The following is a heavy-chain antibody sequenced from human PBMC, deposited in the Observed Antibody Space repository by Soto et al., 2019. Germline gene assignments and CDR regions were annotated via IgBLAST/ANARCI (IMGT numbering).Heavy chain of an antibody. CDR3: ARGETYYDYIWGSYRQPAEYYFDY. Sequence: GGSLRLSCAASGFTFSSYSMNWVRQAPGKGLEWVSYISSSSSTIYYADSVKGRFTISRDNAKNSLYLQMNSLRAEDTAVYYCARGETYYDYIWGSYRQPAEYYFDYWGQGTLVTVSS. V-gene: IGHV3-48*01. J-gene: IGHJ4*02. CDR2: ISSSSSTI. D-gene: IGHD3-16*02. CDR1: GFTFSSYS.